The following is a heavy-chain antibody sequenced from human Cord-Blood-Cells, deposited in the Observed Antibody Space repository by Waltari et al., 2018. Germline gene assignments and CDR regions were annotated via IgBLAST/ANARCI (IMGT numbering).Heavy chain of an antibody. CDR2: INHSGSP. Sequence: QVQLQQWGAGLLKPSETLSLTCAVYGGSFSGYYWSWIRQPPGKGLEWIGEINHSGSPNYNPSLKSRVTMSVDTSKNQFSLKLSSGTAADTAVYYCARAGYRDYSKIFDYWGQGTLVTVSS. CDR1: GGSFSGYY. D-gene: IGHD4-4*01. J-gene: IGHJ4*02. CDR3: ARAGYRDYSKIFDY. V-gene: IGHV4-34*01.